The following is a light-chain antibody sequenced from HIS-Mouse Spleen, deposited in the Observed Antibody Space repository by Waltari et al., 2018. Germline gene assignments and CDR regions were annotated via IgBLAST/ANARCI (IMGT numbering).Light chain of an antibody. CDR1: SSNIGSNY. Sequence: QSVLTQPPSASGTPGQRVTISCSGSSSNIGSNYVYWYQQLPGTAPKLLIYRNNQRPSGVPDRVSGSKSGTSASLAISGLRSEDEADYYCAAWDDSPSGWVFGGGTKLTVL. V-gene: IGLV1-47*01. CDR3: AAWDDSPSGWV. CDR2: RNN. J-gene: IGLJ3*02.